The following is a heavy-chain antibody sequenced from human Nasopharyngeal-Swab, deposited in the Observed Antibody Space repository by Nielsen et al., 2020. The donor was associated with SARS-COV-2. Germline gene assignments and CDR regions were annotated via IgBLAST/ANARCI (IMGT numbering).Heavy chain of an antibody. CDR2: INHRGST. Sequence: TLSLTCAVSGGSISTADFSWNWIRQPPGKGLEWIGYINHRGSTYYNPALKSRVTISVDRSKNQFSLKLDSVTAADTAVYYCAKGYTYGPPDYYFDYWGQGTLVTVSS. D-gene: IGHD5-18*01. J-gene: IGHJ4*02. V-gene: IGHV4-30-2*01. CDR1: GGSISTADFS. CDR3: AKGYTYGPPDYYFDY.